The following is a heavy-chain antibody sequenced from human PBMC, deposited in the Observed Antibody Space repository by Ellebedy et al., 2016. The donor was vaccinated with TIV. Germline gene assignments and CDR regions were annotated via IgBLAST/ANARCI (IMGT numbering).Heavy chain of an antibody. CDR2: TSYNGSHR. V-gene: IGHV3-30-3*02. CDR1: GVTFSIYA. D-gene: IGHD3-10*01. J-gene: IGHJ4*02. Sequence: GESLKISCAASGVTFSIYAMHWVRQAPGRGLEWLAVTSYNGSHRYYAVSVRGRFTISRDNSKNTVYLHMNRLRAEDTAVYYCANLGVVIRGDYWGQGALVTVSS. CDR3: ANLGVVIRGDY.